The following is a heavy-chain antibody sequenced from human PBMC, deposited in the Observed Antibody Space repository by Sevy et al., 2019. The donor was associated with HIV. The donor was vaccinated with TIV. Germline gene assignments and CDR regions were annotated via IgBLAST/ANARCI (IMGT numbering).Heavy chain of an antibody. CDR3: ARRLYGDYSDALDI. Sequence: ASETLSLTCTVPGGSISSSDYYWSWIRQPPGKGLEWIGYISYSGNTCYSPSLKSRVTISGDTSQNQFSLKLSSVTAADTAVYYCARRLYGDYSDALDIWGQGTVVTVSS. CDR1: GGSISSSDYY. J-gene: IGHJ3*02. CDR2: ISYSGNT. V-gene: IGHV4-30-4*01. D-gene: IGHD4-17*01.